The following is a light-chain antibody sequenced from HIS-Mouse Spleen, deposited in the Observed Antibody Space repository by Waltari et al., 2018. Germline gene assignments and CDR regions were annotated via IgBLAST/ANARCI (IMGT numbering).Light chain of an antibody. CDR3: YSTDSSGNHRV. CDR2: EDN. J-gene: IGLJ2*01. CDR1: ALPKKY. V-gene: IGLV3-10*01. Sequence: SYELTQPPSVSVSPGQTARITCSGDALPKKYAYWYQQKSGQAPVLVISEDNKRPSGIPEGFSGSSSGTMATLTISGAQVEDEADYYCYSTDSSGNHRVFGGGTKLTVL.